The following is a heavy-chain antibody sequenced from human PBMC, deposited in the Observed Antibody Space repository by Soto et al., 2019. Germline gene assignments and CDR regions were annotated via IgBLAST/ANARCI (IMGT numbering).Heavy chain of an antibody. Sequence: PGGSLRLSCAASGFTFNNFAMSWVRQAPGKGLEWVSAISGSGTSTYDADSVKGRFSISRDNSKNTLYLQMNSLRAEDTAVYYCAKDRKSGSGWYWDYWGQGTLVTVSS. CDR2: ISGSGTST. D-gene: IGHD6-19*01. CDR3: AKDRKSGSGWYWDY. V-gene: IGHV3-23*01. J-gene: IGHJ4*02. CDR1: GFTFNNFA.